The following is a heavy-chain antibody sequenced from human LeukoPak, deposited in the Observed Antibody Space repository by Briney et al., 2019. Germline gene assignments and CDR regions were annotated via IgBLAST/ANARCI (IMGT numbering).Heavy chain of an antibody. D-gene: IGHD6-19*01. CDR2: MNPNSGNT. CDR1: GYTFTSYD. Sequence: ASVKVSCKASGYTFTSYDINWVRQATGQGLEWMGWMNPNSGNTGYAQKFQGRVTMTRNTSISTAYMELSSLRSEDTAVYYCARAPMKGWLGLYYYYYYMDVWGKGTTVTVSS. CDR3: ARAPMKGWLGLYYYYYYMDV. V-gene: IGHV1-8*01. J-gene: IGHJ6*03.